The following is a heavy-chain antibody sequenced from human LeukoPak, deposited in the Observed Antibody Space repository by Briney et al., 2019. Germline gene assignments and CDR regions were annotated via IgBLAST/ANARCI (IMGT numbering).Heavy chain of an antibody. CDR1: GFTFSSYG. V-gene: IGHV3-30*18. CDR3: ANGGRAHYYYYGMDV. Sequence: PGRSLRLSCAASGFTFSSYGMHWVRQAPGKGLEWVAVISCDGSNKYYADSVKGRFTISRDNSKNTLYLQMNSLRAEDTAVYYCANGGRAHYYYYGMDVWGQGTTVTVSS. J-gene: IGHJ6*02. D-gene: IGHD1-26*01. CDR2: ISCDGSNK.